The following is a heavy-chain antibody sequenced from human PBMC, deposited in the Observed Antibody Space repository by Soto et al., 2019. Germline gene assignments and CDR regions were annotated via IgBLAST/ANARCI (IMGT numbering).Heavy chain of an antibody. V-gene: IGHV2-5*02. D-gene: IGHD3-3*01. Sequence: SGPTLVNPTQTLTLTCTFSGFSLSTSGVGVGWIRQPPGKALEWLALIYWDDGKRYSPSLKSRLTITKDTSKNQVVLTMTNMDPVDTATYYCARAYYDFWSRLLRFDYWGQGTLVTVS. CDR1: GFSLSTSGVG. J-gene: IGHJ4*02. CDR3: ARAYYDFWSRLLRFDY. CDR2: IYWDDGK.